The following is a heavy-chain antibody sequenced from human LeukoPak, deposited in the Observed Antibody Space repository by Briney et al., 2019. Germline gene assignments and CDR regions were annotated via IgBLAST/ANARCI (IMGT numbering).Heavy chain of an antibody. Sequence: SETLSLTCTVSGGSISTYYWFLIRQPPSKGLYWIGYIDSSGSTNYNPSLKSRLTISLDTSKNQFSLKLRSVTAADTAVYYCARHGGSWTFDIWGRGTMVTVSS. CDR1: GGSISTYY. CDR3: ARHGGSWTFDI. J-gene: IGHJ3*02. D-gene: IGHD6-13*01. CDR2: IDSSGST. V-gene: IGHV4-59*01.